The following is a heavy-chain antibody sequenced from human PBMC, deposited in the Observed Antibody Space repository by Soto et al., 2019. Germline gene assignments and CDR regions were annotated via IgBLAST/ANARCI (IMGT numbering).Heavy chain of an antibody. CDR1: LLTFSTCR. J-gene: IGHJ5*02. CDR3: ARQDTATGPSATWSPP. D-gene: IGHD1-26*01. V-gene: IGHV3-21*01. Sequence: PGASLRVSCAAGLLTFSTCRVDCGVQSAGRGLEWVSSLSSSSSYIYYADSVKGRFTISRDNAKNSLYLQMNSLVAADTAVYYRARQDTATGPSATWSPPSGQRTRATVSS. CDR2: LSSSSSYI.